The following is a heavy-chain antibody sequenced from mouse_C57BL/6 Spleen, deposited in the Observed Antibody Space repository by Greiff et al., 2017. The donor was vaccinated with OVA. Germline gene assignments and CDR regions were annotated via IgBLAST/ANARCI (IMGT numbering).Heavy chain of an antibody. Sequence: VQLKESGAELARPGASVKLSCKASGYTFTSYGISWVKQRTGQGLEWIGEIYPRSGNTYYNEKFKGKATLTADKSSSTAYMELRSLTSEDSAVYFCARRDYYGSSDYWGQGTTLTVSS. V-gene: IGHV1-81*01. CDR1: GYTFTSYG. D-gene: IGHD1-1*01. CDR3: ARRDYYGSSDY. CDR2: IYPRSGNT. J-gene: IGHJ2*01.